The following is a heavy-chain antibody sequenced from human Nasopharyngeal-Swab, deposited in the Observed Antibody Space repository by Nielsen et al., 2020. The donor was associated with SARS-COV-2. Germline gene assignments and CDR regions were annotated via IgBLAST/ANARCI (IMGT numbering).Heavy chain of an antibody. CDR1: GFSLSDYW. D-gene: IGHD5-24*01. J-gene: IGHJ4*02. CDR2: INQDGSVK. Sequence: GGSLRLSCAASGFSLSDYWMSWVRQTPGRGLEWLAYINQDGSVKYYVDSVRGRFPIPRDNAKNSVYLQMNSLRVDDTALYYCARNGWGRWLQFNYTGQGTLVTVSS. CDR3: ARNGWGRWLQFNY. V-gene: IGHV3-7*01.